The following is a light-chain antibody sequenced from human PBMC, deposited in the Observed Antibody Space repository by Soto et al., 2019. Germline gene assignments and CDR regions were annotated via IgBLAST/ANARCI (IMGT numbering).Light chain of an antibody. CDR2: DAS. CDR1: ESIRNW. CDR3: QQYDRYSPT. V-gene: IGKV1-5*01. Sequence: DIQMTQSPSTLSASVGDRVTITCRASESIRNWLAWYQQKPGKAPKLLIYDASSLESGVPSRFSGSGSGTEFTLTINNLQPDDFATFYCQQYDRYSPTFGQGTKVEIK. J-gene: IGKJ1*01.